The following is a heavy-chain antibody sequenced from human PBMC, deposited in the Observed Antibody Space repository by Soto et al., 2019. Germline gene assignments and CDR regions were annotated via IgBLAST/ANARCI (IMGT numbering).Heavy chain of an antibody. Sequence: GGSLRLSCAASGFTVSSNYMSWVRQAPGKGLEWVSVIYSGGSTYYADSVKGRFTISRDNSKNTLYLQMNSLRAEDTAVYYCASRHRLGKPGVATDHDAFDIWGQGTMVTVSS. J-gene: IGHJ3*02. D-gene: IGHD5-12*01. CDR1: GFTVSSNY. CDR2: IYSGGST. V-gene: IGHV3-66*01. CDR3: ASRHRLGKPGVATDHDAFDI.